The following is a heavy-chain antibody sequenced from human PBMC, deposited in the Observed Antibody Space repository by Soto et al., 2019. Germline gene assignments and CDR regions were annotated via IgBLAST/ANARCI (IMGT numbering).Heavy chain of an antibody. CDR2: FIAMLGTP. V-gene: IGHV1-69*13. CDR3: ARGAMANFDY. D-gene: IGHD5-18*01. CDR1: GGTFGSQG. J-gene: IGHJ4*02. Sequence: AASVKVSCKASGGTFGSQGIAWVRKAPGQGLEWMGGFIAMLGTPTYAKKVQGRATITADESLTSSYLELRSLRSEDTGVYFCARGAMANFDYWGQGTVVTVSS.